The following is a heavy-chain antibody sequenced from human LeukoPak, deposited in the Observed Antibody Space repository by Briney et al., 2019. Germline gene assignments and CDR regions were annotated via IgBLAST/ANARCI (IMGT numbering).Heavy chain of an antibody. J-gene: IGHJ5*02. Sequence: ASVKVSCKASGYTFTGYYVHWVRQAPGQGLEWMGWINPNSGGTNYAQKFQGRVTMTRDTSISTAYMELSRLRSDDTAAYYCARNSGYLTGGFDPWGQGTLVTVSS. V-gene: IGHV1-2*02. D-gene: IGHD5-12*01. CDR3: ARNSGYLTGGFDP. CDR1: GYTFTGYY. CDR2: INPNSGGT.